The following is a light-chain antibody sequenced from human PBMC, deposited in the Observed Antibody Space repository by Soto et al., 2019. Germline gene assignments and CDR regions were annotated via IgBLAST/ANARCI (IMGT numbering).Light chain of an antibody. Sequence: DVVLTQTPLSLSVAPGQPACISCKSSQSLLHITGETFLFWYLQKPGQSPQLLIYEVSTRVSGVPDRFSGSGSGTDFTLEISRVETDDVGIYHCMHSTQRPPTFGQGTRLEIK. CDR1: QSLLHITGETF. J-gene: IGKJ5*01. V-gene: IGKV2D-29*02. CDR2: EVS. CDR3: MHSTQRPPT.